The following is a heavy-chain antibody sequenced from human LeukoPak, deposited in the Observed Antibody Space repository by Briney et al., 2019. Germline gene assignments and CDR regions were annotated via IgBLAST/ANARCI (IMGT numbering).Heavy chain of an antibody. V-gene: IGHV3-74*01. D-gene: IGHD3-10*01. Sequence: GGSLRLSCAASGFTFTSYWMHWVRQAPGMGLVWVSRINSDGSSTSYADSVKGRFTISRDNAKNTMYLQMNSLRAEDTAVYYCARDQWRYGSGTFDYWGQGTLVTVSS. CDR1: GFTFTSYW. CDR2: INSDGSST. CDR3: ARDQWRYGSGTFDY. J-gene: IGHJ4*02.